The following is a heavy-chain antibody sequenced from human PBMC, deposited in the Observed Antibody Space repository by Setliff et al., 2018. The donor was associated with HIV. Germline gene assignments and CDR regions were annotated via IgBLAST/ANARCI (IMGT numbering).Heavy chain of an antibody. CDR2: INTNTGNP. D-gene: IGHD2-15*01. V-gene: IGHV7-4-1*02. J-gene: IGHJ5*02. CDR1: GYTFTNYA. CDR3: ARGCNGGNCYHGSGWFDP. Sequence: GASVKVSCKASGYTFTNYAINWVRQAPGQGLEWMGWINTNTGNPTYAQGFTGRFVFSLDTSVSTAYLQISSLKAGDTAMYYCARGCNGGNCYHGSGWFDPWGQGTLVTVSS.